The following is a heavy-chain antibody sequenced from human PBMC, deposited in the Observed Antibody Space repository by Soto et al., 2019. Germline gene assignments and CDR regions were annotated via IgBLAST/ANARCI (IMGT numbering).Heavy chain of an antibody. V-gene: IGHV1-69*13. D-gene: IGHD6-13*01. CDR1: GGTFSSYA. J-gene: IGHJ6*02. CDR2: IIPIFGTA. CDR3: ARRGSSWPPDYYGMDV. Sequence: AASVKVSCKASGGTFSSYAISWVRQAPGQGLEWMGGIIPIFGTANYAQKFQGRVTITADESTSTAYMELSSLRSEDTAVYYCARRGSSWPPDYYGMDVWGQGTTVTVSS.